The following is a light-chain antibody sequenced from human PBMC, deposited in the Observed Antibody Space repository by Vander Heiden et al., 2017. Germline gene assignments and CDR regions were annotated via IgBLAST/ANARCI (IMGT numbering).Light chain of an antibody. CDR3: QQSDNTPLIT. V-gene: IGKV1-39*01. J-gene: IGKJ3*01. CDR1: QSISYY. CDR2: AAS. Sequence: DIQMTPSPSSLSASVGDRVTITCRTSQSISYYLNWYQQKPGNAPKLLIYAASSLQSGVPSRFSGSGSVTDFTLSISSLQPEDFATYYCQQSDNTPLITFGHGTKVDIK.